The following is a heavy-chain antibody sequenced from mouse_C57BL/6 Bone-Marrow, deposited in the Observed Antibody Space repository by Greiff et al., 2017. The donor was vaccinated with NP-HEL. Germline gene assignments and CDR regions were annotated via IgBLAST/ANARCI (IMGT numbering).Heavy chain of an antibody. D-gene: IGHD2-4*01. CDR2: IDPSDSYT. CDR1: GYTFTSYW. Sequence: VQLQQPGAELVRPGTSVKLSCKASGYTFTSYWMHWVKQRPGQGLEWIGVIDPSDSYTNYNQKFKGKATLTVDTSSSTAYMQLSSLTSEDSAVYYCAREGNYDYDGGYYAMDYWGQGTSVTVSS. J-gene: IGHJ4*01. CDR3: AREGNYDYDGGYYAMDY. V-gene: IGHV1-59*01.